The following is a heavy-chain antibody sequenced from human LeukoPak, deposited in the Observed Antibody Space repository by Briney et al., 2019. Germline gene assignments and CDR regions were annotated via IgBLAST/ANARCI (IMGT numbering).Heavy chain of an antibody. CDR3: ASRKLGNDY. CDR2: IYHTGST. V-gene: IGHV4-61*05. Sequence: SETLSLTCTVSGGSISSSSYYWGWIRQPPGKGLEWIGYIYHTGSTSYSPSLKSRVTISADTSQNQFSLKLSSVTAADTAVYYCASRKLGNDYWGQGTLVTVSS. CDR1: GGSISSSSYY. J-gene: IGHJ4*02. D-gene: IGHD7-27*01.